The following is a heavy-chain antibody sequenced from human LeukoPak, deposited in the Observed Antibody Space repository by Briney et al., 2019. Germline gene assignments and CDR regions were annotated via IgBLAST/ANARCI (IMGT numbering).Heavy chain of an antibody. CDR2: MKPKNGGA. CDR1: GYAFTGFY. V-gene: IGHV1-2*06. D-gene: IGHD2-2*01. J-gene: IGHJ5*02. Sequence: EASVKVSCKTSGYAFTGFYIHRVRQAPGQGLEWMGRMKPKNGGANYSQRFQGRVTMTRDTSMNTAYMGLSGLESDDTAIYYCARGGRDTSPYNWFDPWGQGTLVTVSS. CDR3: ARGGRDTSPYNWFDP.